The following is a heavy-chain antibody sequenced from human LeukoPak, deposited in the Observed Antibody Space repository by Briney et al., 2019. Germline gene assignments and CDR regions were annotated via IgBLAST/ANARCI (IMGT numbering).Heavy chain of an antibody. J-gene: IGHJ4*02. CDR2: LYYSDNIYDNRSVSSGNT. Sequence: PSETLSLTCTVSGGSISDTSDFWGWIRQPPGKGLEWIGSLYYSDNIYDNRSVSSGNTYYNPSLKSRVTISVDTSKNQFSLKLSSVTAADTAMYYCARRHRSYDSGGHVIDYWGQGTLVTVSS. CDR3: ARRHRSYDSGGHVIDY. V-gene: IGHV4-39*01. D-gene: IGHD3-22*01. CDR1: GGSISDTSDF.